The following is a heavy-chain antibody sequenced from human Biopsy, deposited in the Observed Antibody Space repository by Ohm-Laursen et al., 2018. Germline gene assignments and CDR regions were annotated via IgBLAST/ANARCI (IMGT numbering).Heavy chain of an antibody. CDR3: ATPFQYYDSWGGYPPFDH. Sequence: SSVKVSCKASGGTFSNYAISWVRQAPGEGLEWMGGIIAVSGLVNYAPKFQGRVSITADKSTITAYMELSNLKSEDTAVYYCATPFQYYDSWGGYPPFDHWGQGTLVTVSS. D-gene: IGHD3-3*01. V-gene: IGHV1-69*17. CDR2: IIAVSGLV. J-gene: IGHJ4*02. CDR1: GGTFSNYA.